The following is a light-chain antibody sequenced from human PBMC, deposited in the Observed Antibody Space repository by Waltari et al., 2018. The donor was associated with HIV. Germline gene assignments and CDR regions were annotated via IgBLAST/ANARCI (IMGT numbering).Light chain of an antibody. V-gene: IGKV4-1*01. CDR2: WAA. J-gene: IGKJ1*01. CDR1: QSVLHKSDNKNY. Sequence: DIVMSQSPKSLTVTLGERATINCKSSQSVLHKSDNKNYLTWYQHKAGQPPRLLIYWAAIREYGVPDRFNGSVSGTNFTLTINNLQAEDVAVYYCQQSYSSPWTFGQGTTVEI. CDR3: QQSYSSPWT.